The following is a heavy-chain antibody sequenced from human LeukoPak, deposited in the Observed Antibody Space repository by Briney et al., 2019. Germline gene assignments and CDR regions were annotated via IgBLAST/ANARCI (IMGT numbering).Heavy chain of an antibody. CDR2: IYYSGST. CDR3: ARDMNTSVDPSGPFDN. J-gene: IGHJ4*02. D-gene: IGHD2-15*01. CDR1: GYSINSGYY. Sequence: SETLSLTCTVSGYSINSGYYWGWIRQPPGKGLEWIGSIYYSGSTYYNPSLKSRVTISVDTSKNQFSLKLSSVTAADTAVYYCARDMNTSVDPSGPFDNWGQGSLVTVSS. V-gene: IGHV4-38-2*02.